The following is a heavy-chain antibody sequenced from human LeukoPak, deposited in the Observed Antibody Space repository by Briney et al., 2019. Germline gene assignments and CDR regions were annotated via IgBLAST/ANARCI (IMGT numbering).Heavy chain of an antibody. V-gene: IGHV6-1*01. CDR2: TYYRSKWYN. J-gene: IGHJ5*02. D-gene: IGHD6-13*01. CDR3: ARDLGYSSSWYTRPENWFDP. Sequence: SQTLSLTCAISGDSVSSNSAAWNWIRQSPSRGLEWLGRTYYRSKWYNDYAVSVKSRITINPDTSKNQFSLQLNSVTPKDTAVYYCARDLGYSSSWYTRPENWFDPWGQGTLVTVSS. CDR1: GDSVSSNSAA.